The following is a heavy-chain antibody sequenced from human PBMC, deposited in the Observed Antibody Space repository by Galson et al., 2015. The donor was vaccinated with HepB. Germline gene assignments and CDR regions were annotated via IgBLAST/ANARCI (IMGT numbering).Heavy chain of an antibody. CDR2: IIPIFGTA. V-gene: IGHV1-69*13. Sequence: PVKVSCKASGGTFSSYAISWVRQAPGQGLEWMGGIIPIFGTANYAQKFQGRVTITADESTSTAYMELSSLRSEDTAVYYCARGRITIFGVVQMGYFDYWGQGTLVTVSS. CDR3: ARGRITIFGVVQMGYFDY. CDR1: GGTFSSYA. D-gene: IGHD3-3*01. J-gene: IGHJ4*02.